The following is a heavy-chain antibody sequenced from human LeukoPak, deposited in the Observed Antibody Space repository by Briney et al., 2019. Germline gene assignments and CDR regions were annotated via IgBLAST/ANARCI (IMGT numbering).Heavy chain of an antibody. V-gene: IGHV5-51*01. Sequence: GESLKISCKGSGYNFPNYWIGWVRQMPGKGLEWMGIIYPGDSDTRYSPSFQGQVTVSADKSISTAYLQWSSLKASDTAIYYCAISGGVRGVIGALDIWGQGKMVTVSS. CDR2: IYPGDSDT. CDR1: GYNFPNYW. D-gene: IGHD3-10*01. CDR3: AISGGVRGVIGALDI. J-gene: IGHJ3*02.